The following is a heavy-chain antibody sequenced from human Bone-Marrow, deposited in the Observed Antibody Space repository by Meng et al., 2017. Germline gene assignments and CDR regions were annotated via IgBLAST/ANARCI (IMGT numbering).Heavy chain of an antibody. J-gene: IGHJ4*02. CDR1: GFTFDDYA. Sequence: SLKISCAASGFTFDDYAMHWVRQAPGKGLEWVSGISWNSGSIGYADSVKGRFTISRDNAKNSLYLQMNSLRAEDMALYYCVRSSGWYGYFDYWGQGTLVTVSS. CDR3: VRSSGWYGYFDY. D-gene: IGHD6-19*01. V-gene: IGHV3-9*03. CDR2: ISWNSGSI.